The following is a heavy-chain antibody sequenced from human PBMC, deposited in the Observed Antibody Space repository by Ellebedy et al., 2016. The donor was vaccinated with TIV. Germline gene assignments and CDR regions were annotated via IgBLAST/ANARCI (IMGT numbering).Heavy chain of an antibody. CDR2: MFNSGST. CDR1: GSSIRSGYY. V-gene: IGHV4-38-2*01. D-gene: IGHD3-10*01. J-gene: IGHJ4*02. Sequence: MPSETLSLTCSVSGSSIRSGYYWGSIRPPPGRGLEWIGSMFNSGSTYYSPSLKSRVTISVDTSKNQFSLKVTSVTAADTAVYYCARYLRMVRGVISDWGQGTLVTVSS. CDR3: ARYLRMVRGVISD.